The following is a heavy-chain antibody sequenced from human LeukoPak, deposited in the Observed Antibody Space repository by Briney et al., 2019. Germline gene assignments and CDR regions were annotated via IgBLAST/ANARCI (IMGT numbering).Heavy chain of an antibody. J-gene: IGHJ5*02. CDR2: ISWNSASV. V-gene: IGHV3-9*01. Sequence: GRSLRLSCAASGFTFDDSAMHWVRQAPGKGLEWVSGISWNSASVAYADSVEGRFSISRDNAQNSLYLQMNSLRAEDTAVYYCARGYSGFDPWGQGTLVTVSS. D-gene: IGHD5-12*01. CDR3: ARGYSGFDP. CDR1: GFTFDDSA.